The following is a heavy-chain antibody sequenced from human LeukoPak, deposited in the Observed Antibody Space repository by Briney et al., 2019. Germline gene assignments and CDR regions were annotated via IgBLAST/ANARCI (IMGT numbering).Heavy chain of an antibody. CDR2: MNPNSGNT. CDR3: ARGPGWLLLYYYYGMDV. Sequence: ASVKVSCKASGHTFTSYDINWVRQATGQGLEWMGWMNPNSGNTGYAQKFQGRVTMTRNTSISTAYMELSSLRSEDTAVYYCARGPGWLLLYYYYGMDVWGQGTTVTVSS. D-gene: IGHD5-12*01. V-gene: IGHV1-8*01. J-gene: IGHJ6*02. CDR1: GHTFTSYD.